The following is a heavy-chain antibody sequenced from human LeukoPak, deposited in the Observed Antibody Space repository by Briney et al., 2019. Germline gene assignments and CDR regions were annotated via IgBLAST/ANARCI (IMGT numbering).Heavy chain of an antibody. V-gene: IGHV4-39*07. CDR3: ARLGSPGRYDSRGYKVDH. J-gene: IGHJ4*02. Sequence: SETLSLTCTVSGGSLSGSSYYWGWIRQPPGRGLEWIGTIYYSGTVYYTPSLRSRLAISIQPSKNQFSLKLTSMTAADTAVYYCARLGSPGRYDSRGYKVDHWGQGTLITVSS. D-gene: IGHD3-22*01. CDR2: IYYSGTV. CDR1: GGSLSGSSYY.